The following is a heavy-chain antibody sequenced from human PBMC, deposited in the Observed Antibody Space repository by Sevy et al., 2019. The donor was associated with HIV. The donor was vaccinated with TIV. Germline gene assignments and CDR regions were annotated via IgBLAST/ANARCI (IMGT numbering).Heavy chain of an antibody. CDR2: IFSGGGT. D-gene: IGHD2-2*01. CDR1: GITVSSTY. J-gene: IGHJ5*02. Sequence: GGSLRLSCSVSGITVSSTYMSWVRQAPGKGLEWVSVIFSGGGTSYADSVKGRFSISRDNSENGVYLQMKSLRVEDTATYYCATEEYTSSWITGWFDAWGQGTLVTVSS. V-gene: IGHV3-53*01. CDR3: ATEEYTSSWITGWFDA.